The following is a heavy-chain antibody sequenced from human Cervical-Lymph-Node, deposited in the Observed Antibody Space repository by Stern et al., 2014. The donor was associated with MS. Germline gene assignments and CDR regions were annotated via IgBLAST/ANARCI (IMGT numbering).Heavy chain of an antibody. CDR1: GFTFSSYA. D-gene: IGHD2-15*01. CDR2: IVGSGVRT. J-gene: IGHJ4*02. V-gene: IGHV3-23*04. Sequence: VQLVEPGGGLVQPGGSLRLSCAASGFTFSSYAMSWVRQAPGKGLEWVSTIVGSGVRTYYADSVKGRFSISRDNSENTLYLQMNSLRAEDTAVYYCAKGGYCSSGGCLGGVFRHVDYWGQGTLVTVSS. CDR3: AKGGYCSSGGCLGGVFRHVDY.